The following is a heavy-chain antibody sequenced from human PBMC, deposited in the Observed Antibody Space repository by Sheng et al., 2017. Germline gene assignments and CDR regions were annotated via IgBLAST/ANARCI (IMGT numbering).Heavy chain of an antibody. D-gene: IGHD2-15*01. Sequence: QVQLQQWGAGLLKPSETLSLTCAVYGGSFSGYYWSWIRQPPGKGLEWIGEINHSGSTNYNPSLKSRVTISVDTSKNQFSLKLSSVTAADTAVYYCARRGRYIVAQQLRKNWFDPWGQGTLVTVSS. V-gene: IGHV4-34*01. CDR2: INHSGST. J-gene: IGHJ5*02. CDR3: ARRGRYIVAQQLRKNWFDP. CDR1: GGSFSGYY.